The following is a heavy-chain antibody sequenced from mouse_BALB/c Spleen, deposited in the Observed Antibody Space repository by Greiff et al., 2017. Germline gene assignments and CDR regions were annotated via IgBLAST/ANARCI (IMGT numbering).Heavy chain of an antibody. CDR3: KGYDYDGFAY. J-gene: IGHJ3*01. CDR2: IDPENGDT. V-gene: IGHV14-4*02. D-gene: IGHD2-4*01. Sequence: EVQLQQSGAELVRSGASVKLSCTASGFNIKDYYMHWVKQRPEQGLEWIGWIDPENGDTEYAPKFQGKATMTADTSSNTAYLQLSSLTSEDTAVYYCKGYDYDGFAYWGQGTLVTVSA. CDR1: GFNIKDYY.